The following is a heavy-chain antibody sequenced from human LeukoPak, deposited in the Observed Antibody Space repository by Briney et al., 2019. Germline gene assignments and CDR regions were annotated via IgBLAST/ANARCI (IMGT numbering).Heavy chain of an antibody. CDR3: PKRPRDSSGYYLGAFDG. J-gene: IGHJ3*01. V-gene: IGHV3-23*01. D-gene: IGHD3-22*01. CDR2: IGASGADT. CDR1: GFTFSTYA. Sequence: GGSLRLSCTASGFTFSTYAMTWVRQAPGKGLDWVSGIGASGADTYYADSAKGRFTVSRDNSKNTLYLQMSSLRADDTAVYFCPKRPRDSSGYYLGAFDGWGQGTTVTVSS.